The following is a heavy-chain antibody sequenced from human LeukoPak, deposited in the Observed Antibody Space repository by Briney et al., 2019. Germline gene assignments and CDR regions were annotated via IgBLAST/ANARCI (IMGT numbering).Heavy chain of an antibody. CDR1: GGSISSYY. V-gene: IGHV4-4*07. J-gene: IGHJ4*02. D-gene: IGHD6-6*01. CDR2: IYTSGST. CDR3: ARDLSSSGQYYFDY. Sequence: PSETLSLTCTVSGGSISSYYWSWIRQPAGKGLEWIVRIYTSGSTNYNPSLKSRVTMSVDTSKNQFSLKLSSVTAADTAVYYCARDLSSSGQYYFDYWGQGTLVTVSS.